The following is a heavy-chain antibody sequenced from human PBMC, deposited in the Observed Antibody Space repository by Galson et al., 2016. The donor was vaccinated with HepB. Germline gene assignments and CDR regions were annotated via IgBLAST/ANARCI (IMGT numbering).Heavy chain of an antibody. J-gene: IGHJ6*02. Sequence: SLRLSCAASGFTFSDYYMSWIRQAPGKGLEWVSYISSSSTYTKYADSVKGRFTISRDNAKNSVYLQMNSLRAEDTAVYYCAGDTIAAAGPGAQFYYYHGMDVWGQGTTVTVSS. CDR1: GFTFSDYY. CDR3: AGDTIAAAGPGAQFYYYHGMDV. D-gene: IGHD6-13*01. CDR2: ISSSSTYT. V-gene: IGHV3-11*06.